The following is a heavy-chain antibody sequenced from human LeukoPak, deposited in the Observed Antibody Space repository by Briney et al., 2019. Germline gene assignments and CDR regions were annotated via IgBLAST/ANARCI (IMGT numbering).Heavy chain of an antibody. V-gene: IGHV1-2*02. D-gene: IGHD3-10*01. CDR3: ARGGLWFGELLSGFDY. CDR1: GYTFTGYY. Sequence: ASVKVSCKASGYTFTGYYMHWVRQAPGQGLERMGWINPNSGGTNYAQKFQGRVTMTRDTSISTAYMELSRLRSDDTAVYYCARGGLWFGELLSGFDYWGQGTLVTVSS. CDR2: INPNSGGT. J-gene: IGHJ4*02.